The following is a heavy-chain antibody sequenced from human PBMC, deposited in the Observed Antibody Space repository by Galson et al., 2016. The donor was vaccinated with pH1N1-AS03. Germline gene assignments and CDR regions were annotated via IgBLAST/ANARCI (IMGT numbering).Heavy chain of an antibody. J-gene: IGHJ4*02. CDR2: IYHGGTT. CDR3: ASLVVDYDILTGYYHYFDN. Sequence: TLSLTCGVSGSSIISDNYWGWLRQPPERGPEWIGSIYHGGTTYYNPSLKSRVTVSVDTSKNQFSLKLTSVTAADTAVYYCASLVVDYDILTGYYHYFDNWGQGTLVSVSS. CDR1: GSSIISDNY. V-gene: IGHV4-38-2*01. D-gene: IGHD3-9*01.